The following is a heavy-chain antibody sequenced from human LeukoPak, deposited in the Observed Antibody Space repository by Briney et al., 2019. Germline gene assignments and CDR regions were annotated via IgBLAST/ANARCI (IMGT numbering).Heavy chain of an antibody. CDR2: INPNSGGT. D-gene: IGHD6-13*01. J-gene: IGHJ4*02. V-gene: IGHV1-2*02. CDR1: GYTFTGYY. CDR3: ASPPPGSSSSYYFDY. Sequence: ASVKVSCKASGYTFTGYYMHWVRQAPGQGLEWMGWINPNSGGTNYAQKFQGRVTMTRDTSISTAYMELSRLRSDDTAVYYCASPPPGSSSSYYFDYWGQGTLVTVSS.